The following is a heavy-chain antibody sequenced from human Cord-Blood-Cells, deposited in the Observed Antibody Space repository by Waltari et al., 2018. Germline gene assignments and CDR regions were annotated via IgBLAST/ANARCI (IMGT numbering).Heavy chain of an antibody. J-gene: IGHJ2*01. D-gene: IGHD3-10*01. CDR2: ISYDGSNK. CDR3: AKDSGWYFDL. Sequence: QVQLVESGGGVVQPGRYLRLSCAASGFTFSSYGMHWVRQAPGKGLEWVAVISYDGSNKYYADSVKGRFTISRDNSKNTLYLQMNSLRAEDTAVYYCAKDSGWYFDLWGRGTLVTVSS. V-gene: IGHV3-30*18. CDR1: GFTFSSYG.